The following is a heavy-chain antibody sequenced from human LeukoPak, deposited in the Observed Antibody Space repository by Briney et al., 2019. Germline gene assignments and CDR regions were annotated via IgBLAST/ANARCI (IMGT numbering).Heavy chain of an antibody. J-gene: IGHJ5*02. V-gene: IGHV4-34*01. CDR3: ARHRMGLWFGELLYNTWFDP. Sequence: PSETLSLTCAVSGGSLSGYYWTWIRQPPGKGLEWIGEINHSGSTNYNPSLKSRVTISVDTSKNQFSLKLSSVTAADTAVYYCARHRMGLWFGELLYNTWFDPWGQGTLVTVSS. D-gene: IGHD3-10*01. CDR2: INHSGST. CDR1: GGSLSGYY.